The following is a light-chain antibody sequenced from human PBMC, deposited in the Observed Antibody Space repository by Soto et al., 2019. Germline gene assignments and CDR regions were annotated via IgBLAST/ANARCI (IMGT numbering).Light chain of an antibody. CDR1: SSDVGGYNY. V-gene: IGLV2-14*01. J-gene: IGLJ1*01. Sequence: QSVLTQPASVSGSPGQSITISCTGTSSDVGGYNYVSWYQQHPGKAPKLMIYEVSNRPSGVSNRLSGSKSGNTASLTISGLQAEDEADYYCSSYTSSSTQVLGTGTKVTVL. CDR3: SSYTSSSTQV. CDR2: EVS.